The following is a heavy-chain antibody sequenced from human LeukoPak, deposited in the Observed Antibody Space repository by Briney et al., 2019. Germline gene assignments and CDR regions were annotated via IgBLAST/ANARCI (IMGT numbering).Heavy chain of an antibody. CDR1: GGSISSSSYY. Sequence: SETLSLTCTISGGSISSSSYYWGWIRQPPGKGLEWIGSIYYSGSTYYNPSLKSRVTISVDTSKNQFSLKLSSVTAADTAVYYCARQRELAAAGTAFDYWGQGTLVTVSS. CDR3: ARQRELAAAGTAFDY. CDR2: IYYSGST. D-gene: IGHD6-13*01. V-gene: IGHV4-39*01. J-gene: IGHJ4*02.